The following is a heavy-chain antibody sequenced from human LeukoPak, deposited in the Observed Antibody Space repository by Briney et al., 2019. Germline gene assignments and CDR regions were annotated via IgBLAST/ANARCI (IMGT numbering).Heavy chain of an antibody. V-gene: IGHV3-23*01. CDR3: AKSQLVGATYALDI. CDR2: IRGSGGST. CDR1: GFSFSSYD. D-gene: IGHD1-26*01. J-gene: IGHJ3*02. Sequence: QPGGSLRLSCAASGFSFSSYDMSWVRQAPGKGLEWVSAIRGSGGSTFYADSVKGRFTISRDNSRDTLNLQMNSLRAEDTAVYYCAKSQLVGATYALDIWGQGTMVTVSS.